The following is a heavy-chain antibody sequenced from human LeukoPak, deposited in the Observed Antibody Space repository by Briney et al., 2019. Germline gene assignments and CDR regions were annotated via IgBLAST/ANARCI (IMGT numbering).Heavy chain of an antibody. CDR3: ARVVVAATWRYYFDY. CDR1: GGSFSGYY. CDR2: INHSGST. Sequence: SETLSLTCAVYGGSFSGYYWSWIRQPPGKGLEWIGEINHSGSTNYDPSLKSRVTISVDTSKNQFSLKLSSVTAADTAVYYCARVVVAATWRYYFDYWGQGTLVTVSS. V-gene: IGHV4-34*01. D-gene: IGHD2-15*01. J-gene: IGHJ4*02.